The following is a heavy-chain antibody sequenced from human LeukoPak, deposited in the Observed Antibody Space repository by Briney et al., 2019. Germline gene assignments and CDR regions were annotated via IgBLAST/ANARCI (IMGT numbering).Heavy chain of an antibody. J-gene: IGHJ4*02. CDR3: TTDARRGYSGYDRFDY. V-gene: IGHV3-7*03. CDR1: GFTFSSYW. D-gene: IGHD5-12*01. CDR2: IKQDGSEK. Sequence: GGSLRLSCAASGFTFSSYWMSWVRQAPGKGLEWVANIKQDGSEKYYVDSVKGRFTISRDNAKNSLYLQMNSLKTEDTAVYYCTTDARRGYSGYDRFDYWGQGTLVTVSS.